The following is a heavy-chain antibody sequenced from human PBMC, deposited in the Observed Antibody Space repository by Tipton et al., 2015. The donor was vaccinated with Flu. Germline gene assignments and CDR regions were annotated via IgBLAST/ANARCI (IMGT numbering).Heavy chain of an antibody. D-gene: IGHD3/OR15-3a*01. CDR3: ARDRDWNLDY. CDR1: GGSISPYY. J-gene: IGHJ4*02. CDR2: IYYSGST. V-gene: IGHV4-59*01. Sequence: TLSLTCTVSGGSISPYYWSWIRQPPGKGLEWIGYIYYSGSTKHNPSLKSRVTISVDTSKNQFTLKLSSVTAADTAVYYCARDRDWNLDYWGQGTLVPVSS.